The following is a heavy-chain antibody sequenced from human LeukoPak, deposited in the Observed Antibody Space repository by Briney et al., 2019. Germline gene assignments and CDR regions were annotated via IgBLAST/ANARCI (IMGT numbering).Heavy chain of an antibody. CDR1: GYSFTTYW. V-gene: IGHV5-51*01. Sequence: GESLKISCKGSGYSFTTYWIDWVRQMPGKGLEWMGLIQPGYSQTRYSPSFQGQVTFSDDKSISTAYLQWSSLRASDTGIYYCARRLGAGAFDIWGQGTMVTSST. CDR2: IQPGYSQT. D-gene: IGHD1-26*01. J-gene: IGHJ3*02. CDR3: ARRLGAGAFDI.